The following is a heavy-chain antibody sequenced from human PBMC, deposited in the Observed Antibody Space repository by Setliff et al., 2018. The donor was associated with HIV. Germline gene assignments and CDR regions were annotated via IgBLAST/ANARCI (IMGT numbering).Heavy chain of an antibody. V-gene: IGHV4-4*08. CDR2: IYTSGST. Sequence: ETLSLTCTVSGGSISSYYWSWIRQPPGKGLEWIGYIYTSGSTHYNPSLKSRFTISVDTSKNQFSLKVNSVTAADTAVYYCARGARLLAGYSDRWDYYYMAVWGKGTTVTVSS. CDR3: ARGARLLAGYSDRWDYYYMAV. D-gene: IGHD6-13*01. CDR1: GGSISSYY. J-gene: IGHJ6*03.